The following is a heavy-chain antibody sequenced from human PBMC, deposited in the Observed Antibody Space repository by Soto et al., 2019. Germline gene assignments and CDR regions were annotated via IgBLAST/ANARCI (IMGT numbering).Heavy chain of an antibody. D-gene: IGHD5-18*01. Sequence: ASVKVSCKASGGTFSSYAISWVRQAPGQGLEWMGGIIPIFGTANYAQKFQGRVTITADESTSTAYMELSSLRSEDTAVYYCARVGILRSRVIDYWGQGTLVTVSS. J-gene: IGHJ4*02. CDR2: IIPIFGTA. V-gene: IGHV1-69*13. CDR3: ARVGILRSRVIDY. CDR1: GGTFSSYA.